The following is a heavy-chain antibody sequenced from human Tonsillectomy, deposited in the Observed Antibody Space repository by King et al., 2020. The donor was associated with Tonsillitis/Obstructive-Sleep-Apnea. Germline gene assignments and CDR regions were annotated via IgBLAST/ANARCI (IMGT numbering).Heavy chain of an antibody. CDR2: IYSGGYT. Sequence: VQLVESGGGLVQPGGSLRLSCAASGFTVSSNYMSWVRQAPGKGLEWVSDIYSGGYTYYADSVKGRFTISRDNSKNTLYLQMNSLRAEGTAVYYCARRQLHLGELSFDYWGQGTLVTVSS. D-gene: IGHD3-16*02. V-gene: IGHV3-66*01. CDR3: ARRQLHLGELSFDY. CDR1: GFTVSSNY. J-gene: IGHJ4*02.